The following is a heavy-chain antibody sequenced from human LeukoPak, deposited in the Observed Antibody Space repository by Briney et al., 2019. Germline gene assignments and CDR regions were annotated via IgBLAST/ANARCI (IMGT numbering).Heavy chain of an antibody. CDR1: GGTFSRSA. Sequence: SVKVSSKASGGTFSRSATNWVRQVAGQGLEWMGGIIPIFGAADYAQKFQGIVTITTDESTNTAYMEVSTLTSEDTAVYYCARRGVFGVFGHWGQGTLVTVSS. CDR2: IIPIFGAA. CDR3: ARRGVFGVFGH. J-gene: IGHJ4*02. V-gene: IGHV1-69*05. D-gene: IGHD3-10*02.